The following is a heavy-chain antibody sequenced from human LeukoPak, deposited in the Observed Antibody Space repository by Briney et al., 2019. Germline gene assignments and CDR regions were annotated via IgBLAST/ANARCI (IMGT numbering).Heavy chain of an antibody. D-gene: IGHD1-26*01. CDR1: GYSISSGYY. J-gene: IGHJ4*02. CDR3: ARYSGSYFGY. Sequence: SETLSLTCTVSGYSISSGYYWGRIRQPPGKGLEWIGSIYHSGSTYYNPSLKSRVTISVDTSKNQFPLKLSSVTAADTAVYYCARYSGSYFGYWGQGTLVTVSS. V-gene: IGHV4-38-2*02. CDR2: IYHSGST.